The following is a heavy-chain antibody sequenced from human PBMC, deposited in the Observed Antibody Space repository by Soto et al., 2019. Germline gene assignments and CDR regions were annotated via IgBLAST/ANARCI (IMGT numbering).Heavy chain of an antibody. Sequence: QVQLVESGGGVVQPARSLRLSCAASGFTFSSYAMHWVRQAPGAGLEWVAVISYDGSNKYYADSVKGRFTISRDNSKNTPHLEMNSLRAEETAVYSCARDPSGYGSGSSPRYWGKGTLVTVSS. V-gene: IGHV3-30-3*01. CDR1: GFTFSSYA. CDR2: ISYDGSNK. D-gene: IGHD3-10*01. CDR3: ARDPSGYGSGSSPRY. J-gene: IGHJ4*02.